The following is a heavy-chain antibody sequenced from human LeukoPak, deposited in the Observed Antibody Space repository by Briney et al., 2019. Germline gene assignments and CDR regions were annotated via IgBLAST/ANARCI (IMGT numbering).Heavy chain of an antibody. Sequence: GASVKVSCKASGYTFTGYYMHWVRQAPGQGLELMGWINPNSGGTNYAQKFQGRVTMTRDTSISTAYMELSRLRSDDTAVYYCARDAEPLRFLEWFPTNYWGQGTLVTVSS. V-gene: IGHV1-2*02. J-gene: IGHJ4*02. CDR2: INPNSGGT. D-gene: IGHD3-3*01. CDR1: GYTFTGYY. CDR3: ARDAEPLRFLEWFPTNY.